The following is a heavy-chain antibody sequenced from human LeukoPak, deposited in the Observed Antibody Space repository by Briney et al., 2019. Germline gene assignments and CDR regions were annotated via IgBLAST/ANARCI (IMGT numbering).Heavy chain of an antibody. J-gene: IGHJ6*02. Sequence: PGGSLRLSCAASGFTVSSNYMSWVRQAPEKGLEWVSVIYSGGSTYYADSVKGRFTISRDNSKNTLYLQMNSLRAEDTAVYYCARSSLVQLERRDYYYGMDVWGQGTTVTVSS. V-gene: IGHV3-53*01. CDR3: ARSSLVQLERRDYYYGMDV. D-gene: IGHD1-1*01. CDR1: GFTVSSNY. CDR2: IYSGGST.